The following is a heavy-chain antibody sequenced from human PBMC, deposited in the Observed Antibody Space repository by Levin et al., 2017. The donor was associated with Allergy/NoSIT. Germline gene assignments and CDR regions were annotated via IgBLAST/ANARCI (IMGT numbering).Heavy chain of an antibody. V-gene: IGHV3-49*04. J-gene: IGHJ6*02. Sequence: GGSLRLSCTASGFTFGDYAMSWVRQAPGKGLEWVSFIRSKAYGGTTEYAASVKGRFTISRDDSKSIAYLQMNSLKTEDTAVYYCTRAVEMARISGPKNYGMDVWGQGTTVTVSS. CDR1: GFTFGDYA. D-gene: IGHD5-24*01. CDR3: TRAVEMARISGPKNYGMDV. CDR2: IRSKAYGGTT.